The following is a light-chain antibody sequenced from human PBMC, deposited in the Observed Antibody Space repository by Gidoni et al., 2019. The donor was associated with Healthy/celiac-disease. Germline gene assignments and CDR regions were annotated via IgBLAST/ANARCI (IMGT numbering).Light chain of an antibody. CDR3: QHYFSYPFT. CDR1: QNIRNF. CDR2: DAS. J-gene: IGKJ3*01. Sequence: DIQMTQSPSSLSASVGDRVTITCRASQNIRNFLAWFQQEPGKAPKSLIYDASSLQRGVPSKFSGSGSGTDLTLTISGLQPEDFATYYCQHYFSYPFTIGPGTKVELK. V-gene: IGKV1-16*02.